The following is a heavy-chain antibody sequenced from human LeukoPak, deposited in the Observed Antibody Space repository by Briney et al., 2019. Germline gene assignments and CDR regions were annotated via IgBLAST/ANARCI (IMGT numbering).Heavy chain of an antibody. J-gene: IGHJ5*02. CDR2: IIPIFGTA. V-gene: IGHV1-69*13. D-gene: IGHD6-13*01. CDR3: ARAAPRRYSSSWYDG. Sequence: GASVKVSCKASGGTFSSYAISWVRQAPGQGLEWMGGIIPIFGTANYAQKFQGRVTITADESTSTAYMELSSLRSEDTAVYYCARAAPRRYSSSWYDGWGQGTLVTVSS. CDR1: GGTFSSYA.